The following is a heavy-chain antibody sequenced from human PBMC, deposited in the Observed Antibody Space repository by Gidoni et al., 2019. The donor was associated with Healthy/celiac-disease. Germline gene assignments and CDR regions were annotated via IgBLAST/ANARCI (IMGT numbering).Heavy chain of an antibody. CDR1: GGSFSGYY. CDR2: IHNSGST. CDR3: ARGRIQLWSQYYYYGMDV. V-gene: IGHV4-34*01. D-gene: IGHD5-18*01. Sequence: QVQLQQWGAGLLKPSETLSLTCAAYGGSFSGYYWRWIRQPPGKGLEWIGEIHNSGSTNYNPSLKSRVTISVDTSKNQFSLKLSSVTAADTAVYYCARGRIQLWSQYYYYGMDVWGQGTTVTVSS. J-gene: IGHJ6*02.